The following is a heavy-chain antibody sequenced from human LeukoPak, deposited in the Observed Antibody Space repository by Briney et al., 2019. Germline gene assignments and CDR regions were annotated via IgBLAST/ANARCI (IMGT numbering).Heavy chain of an antibody. V-gene: IGHV3-64*01. CDR2: ISSNGGST. Sequence: GGSLRLSCAASGFTFSSYAMHWVRQAPGKGLEYVSAISSNGGSTYYANSVKGRFTISRDNSKNTLYLQMGSLRAEDMAVYHCARAARRWLQTEGYYFDYWGQGTLVTVSS. CDR1: GFTFSSYA. D-gene: IGHD5-24*01. CDR3: ARAARRWLQTEGYYFDY. J-gene: IGHJ4*02.